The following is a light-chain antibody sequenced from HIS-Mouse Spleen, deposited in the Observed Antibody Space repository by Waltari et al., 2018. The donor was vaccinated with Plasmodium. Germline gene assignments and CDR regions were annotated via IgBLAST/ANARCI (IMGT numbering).Light chain of an antibody. J-gene: IGLJ3*02. CDR3: SSYTSSSTRV. CDR2: EVS. V-gene: IGLV2-14*01. Sequence: QSALTQPASVSGSPGQSITISCTGPRSNVGGYNYVPWYQQHPGKAPKLMIYEVSNRPSGVSNRFSGSKSGNTASLTISGLQAEDEADYYCSSYTSSSTRVFGGGTKLTVL. CDR1: RSNVGGYNY.